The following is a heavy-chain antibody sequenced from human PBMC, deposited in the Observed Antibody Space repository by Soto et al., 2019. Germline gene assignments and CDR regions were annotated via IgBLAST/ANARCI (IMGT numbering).Heavy chain of an antibody. CDR1: GFTFSSCA. CDR3: AKGRSYYYYYGVDV. Sequence: GSLRLSCAASGFTFSSCAMGWVRQAPGKGLEWVSDIMVSGGSTYYADSVKGRFTISRDNSKSTLYLQMNSLRVDDIALYYCAKGRSYYYYYGVDVWGQGTTVTVSS. V-gene: IGHV3-23*01. CDR2: IMVSGGST. J-gene: IGHJ6*02.